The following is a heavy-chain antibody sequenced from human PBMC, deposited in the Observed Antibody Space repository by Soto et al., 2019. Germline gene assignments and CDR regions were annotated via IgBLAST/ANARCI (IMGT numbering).Heavy chain of an antibody. Sequence: QVQLQQWGAGLLKPSETLSLTCAVYGGSFSGYYWSWIRQPPGKGLERIGEINHSGSTNYNPSLQRRVTIAVDTSKNQFSLNPSSVTAADTAVYYCARGLGGSYFDMYCYYYGMDVWGQGTTVTVSS. D-gene: IGHD1-26*01. CDR2: INHSGST. V-gene: IGHV4-34*01. CDR1: GGSFSGYY. CDR3: ARGLGGSYFDMYCYYYGMDV. J-gene: IGHJ6*02.